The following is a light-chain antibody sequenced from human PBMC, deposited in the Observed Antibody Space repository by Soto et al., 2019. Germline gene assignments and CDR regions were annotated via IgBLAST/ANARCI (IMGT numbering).Light chain of an antibody. CDR2: TNN. CDR1: SSNIGSNS. Sequence: QSVLTQPPSASGTPGQRVTISCSGSSSNIGSNSVHWYQQFPGAAPKLLIYTNNQRPSGVPDRFSGSKSGTSASLAISGLQSEDEADYYCATWDDSLTGPVFGGGTKLTVL. CDR3: ATWDDSLTGPV. J-gene: IGLJ3*02. V-gene: IGLV1-44*01.